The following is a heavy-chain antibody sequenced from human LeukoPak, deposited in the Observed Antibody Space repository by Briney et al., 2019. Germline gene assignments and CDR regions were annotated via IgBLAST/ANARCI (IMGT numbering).Heavy chain of an antibody. CDR2: IWYDGTNK. D-gene: IGHD5-18*01. Sequence: GGSLRLSYAASGFTFSSYGMHWVRQAPGKGLEWVALIWYDGTNKYYADSVKGRFTISRDNSKNTLYLQMNSLRAEDTAVYYCAKAFNSGYSYGTDYWGQGTLVTVSS. CDR1: GFTFSSYG. V-gene: IGHV3-33*06. J-gene: IGHJ4*02. CDR3: AKAFNSGYSYGTDY.